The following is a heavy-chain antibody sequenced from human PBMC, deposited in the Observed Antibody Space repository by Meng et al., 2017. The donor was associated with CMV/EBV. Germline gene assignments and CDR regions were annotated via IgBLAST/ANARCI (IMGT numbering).Heavy chain of an antibody. D-gene: IGHD1-26*01. V-gene: IGHV1-18*01. CDR2: ISAYNGNT. Sequence: CKASGYPFTSYGISWVRQAPGQGLEWMGWISAYNGNTNYAQKFQGRVTMTTDTSTSTAYMELRSLRSDDTAVYYCAKMRVSEGSMDGWGQGTMVTVSS. J-gene: IGHJ6*02. CDR1: GYPFTSYG. CDR3: AKMRVSEGSMDG.